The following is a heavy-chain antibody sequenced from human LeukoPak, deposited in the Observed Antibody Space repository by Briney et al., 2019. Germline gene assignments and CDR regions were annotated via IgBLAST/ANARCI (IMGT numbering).Heavy chain of an antibody. J-gene: IGHJ4*02. CDR2: ISASGST. CDR3: ARLEYDYVWGSYRPFDD. CDR1: GGSISSATYY. D-gene: IGHD3-16*02. Sequence: SETLSLTCTVSGGSISSATYYWSWFRQPAGKELEWIGRISASGSTNYSPSLKSRLTISVDTSKNQFSLNVSSLTAADTAVYYCARLEYDYVWGSYRPFDDWGQGTLVTVSS. V-gene: IGHV4-61*02.